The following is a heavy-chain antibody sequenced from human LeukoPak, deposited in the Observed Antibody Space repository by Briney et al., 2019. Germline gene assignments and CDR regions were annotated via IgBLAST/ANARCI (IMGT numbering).Heavy chain of an antibody. CDR2: IYYSGST. D-gene: IGHD6-13*01. V-gene: IGHV4-39*01. CDR1: GGSISSSSYS. CDR3: AGGRAAAGQYYFDY. J-gene: IGHJ4*02. Sequence: SETLSLTCTVSGGSISSSSYSWGWIRQPPGKGLEWIGSIYYSGSTYYNPSLKSRVTISVDTSKNQFSLKLTSVTAADTAVYYCAGGRAAAGQYYFDYWGQGTLVTVSS.